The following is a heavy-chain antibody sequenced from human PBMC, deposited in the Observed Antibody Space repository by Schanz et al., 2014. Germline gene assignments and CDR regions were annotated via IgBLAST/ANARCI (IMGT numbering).Heavy chain of an antibody. CDR3: ASAPGVSRLYYGVDV. CDR2: MSYDGSNK. CDR1: GFTFSSYA. J-gene: IGHJ6*02. Sequence: QGQLVESGGGVVQPGRSLRLSCAASGFTFSSYAMHWVRQAPGKGLEWVAVMSYDGSNKYYADSVKGRFTISRDTPKSTLYVQMNSLRADDAAVYYCASAPGVSRLYYGVDVWGQGTTVTVSS. D-gene: IGHD3-16*01. V-gene: IGHV3-30-3*01.